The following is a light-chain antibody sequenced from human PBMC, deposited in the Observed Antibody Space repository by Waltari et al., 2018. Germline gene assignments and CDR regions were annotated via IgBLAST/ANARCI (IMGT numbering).Light chain of an antibody. Sequence: DIVMTQSPDSLAVSLGERATINCKSSQSVLYSSNNKNDLAWYQQKPGQPAKLLIYWASTRESGVPDRFSGSGSGTDSTLTISSQQAEDVAVYYCQQYYSTPITFGQGTRLEIK. CDR1: QSVLYSSNNKND. V-gene: IGKV4-1*01. CDR3: QQYYSTPIT. J-gene: IGKJ5*01. CDR2: WAS.